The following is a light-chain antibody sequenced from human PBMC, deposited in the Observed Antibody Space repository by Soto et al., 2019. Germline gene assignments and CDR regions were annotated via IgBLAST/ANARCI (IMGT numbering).Light chain of an antibody. CDR1: QSISSW. V-gene: IGKV1-5*01. CDR3: QQYNSYSWT. CDR2: DAS. Sequence: DIQMTQSPSTLSASVGDRVTITCRASQSISSWLAWYQQNPGKAPKLLIYDASSLESGVPSRLSGSGSVTEFTLTISSLQPDDFATSYCQQYNSYSWTFGQGTKVEIK. J-gene: IGKJ1*01.